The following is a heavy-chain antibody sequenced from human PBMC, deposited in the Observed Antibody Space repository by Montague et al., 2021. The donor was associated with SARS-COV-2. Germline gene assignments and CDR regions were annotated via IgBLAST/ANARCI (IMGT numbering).Heavy chain of an antibody. Sequence: SETLSLTCTVSGGSTASHYWNWIRQSPGPRPEWIGYVYYNGDTRYNPYLQSRVTISIGPSETKFSLRLNSVTAADTAVYFCAGGWAFDPWGQGRLVTVSS. CDR1: GGSTASHY. D-gene: IGHD6-19*01. J-gene: IGHJ3*01. CDR2: VYYNGDT. V-gene: IGHV4-59*08. CDR3: AGGWAFDP.